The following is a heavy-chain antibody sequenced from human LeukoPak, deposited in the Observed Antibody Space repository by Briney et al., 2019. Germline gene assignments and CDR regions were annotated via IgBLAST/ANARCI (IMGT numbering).Heavy chain of an antibody. Sequence: ASVKVSCKASGYTFTDYYIHWVRQAPGQGLEWMGWINPDNGGKNYAQKFQGRVTMTSDTSIRTVYMDLSRLRSDDTAVFYCTREARVGNWFDPWGQGTQVTVSS. CDR1: GYTFTDYY. CDR2: INPDNGGK. V-gene: IGHV1-2*02. D-gene: IGHD2-2*01. CDR3: TREARVGNWFDP. J-gene: IGHJ5*02.